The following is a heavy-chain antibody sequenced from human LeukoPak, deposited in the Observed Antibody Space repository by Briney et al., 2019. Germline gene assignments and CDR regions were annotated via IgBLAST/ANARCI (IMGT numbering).Heavy chain of an antibody. CDR3: TGNYYGSGSYADFDY. CDR1: GFTFSGSA. D-gene: IGHD3-10*01. CDR2: IRSTANGYAT. V-gene: IGHV3-73*01. J-gene: IGHJ4*02. Sequence: GGTLRLSCAASGFTFSGSALHWVRQASGKGLEWVGRIRSTANGYATAYAASVKGRFTISRDDSKNTAYLQMDSLKTEDTAVYYCTGNYYGSGSYADFDYWGQGTLVTVSS.